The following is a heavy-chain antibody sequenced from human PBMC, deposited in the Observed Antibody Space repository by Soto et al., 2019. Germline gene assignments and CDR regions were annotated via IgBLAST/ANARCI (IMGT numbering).Heavy chain of an antibody. Sequence: KTSETLSLTCSISGASIRDKYWSWLRQSAEKGLEFIGRISNGGTTIYNPSLRSRVTMSLDTSKTHFSLKLTSVTAADTAVYYCATKGDYGGWFDPWGQGTLVTVSS. D-gene: IGHD3-10*01. CDR1: GASIRDKY. V-gene: IGHV4-4*07. J-gene: IGHJ5*02. CDR3: ATKGDYGGWFDP. CDR2: ISNGGTT.